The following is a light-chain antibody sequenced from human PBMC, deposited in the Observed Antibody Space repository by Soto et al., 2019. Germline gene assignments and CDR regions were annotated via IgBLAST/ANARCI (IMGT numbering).Light chain of an antibody. CDR3: HHYNDWPPKQYT. CDR2: GAF. J-gene: IGKJ2*01. V-gene: IGKV3-15*01. CDR1: QSVSSN. Sequence: EIVMTQSPATLSVSPGERATLSCGASQSVSSNLAWYQQKPGQAPRLLIYGAFTRATGVPDRFSGSGSGTEFTLTISSLQPEDFAVYYCHHYNDWPPKQYTFGQGTKLEIK.